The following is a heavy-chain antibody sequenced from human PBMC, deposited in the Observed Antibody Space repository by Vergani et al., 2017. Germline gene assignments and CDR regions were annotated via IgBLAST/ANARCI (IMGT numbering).Heavy chain of an antibody. D-gene: IGHD3-16*01. Sequence: VQLVESGGGLVQPGGSLRLSCAASGFTFSSYDMHWARQATGKGLEFVAFIQFDGSNQYYADSVKGRFTLSRDFSKNTLYLQMNSLRTDDTATYYCAKHFRGWGIDYWGQGTQVIVSS. J-gene: IGHJ4*02. CDR1: GFTFSSYD. V-gene: IGHV3-30*02. CDR2: IQFDGSNQ. CDR3: AKHFRGWGIDY.